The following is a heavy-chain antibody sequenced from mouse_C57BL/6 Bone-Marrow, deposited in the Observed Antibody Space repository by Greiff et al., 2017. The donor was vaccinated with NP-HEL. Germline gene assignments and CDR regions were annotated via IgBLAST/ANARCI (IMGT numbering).Heavy chain of an antibody. D-gene: IGHD2-2*01. V-gene: IGHV1-81*01. J-gene: IGHJ1*03. CDR1: GYTFTSYG. Sequence: VKLMESGAELARPGASVKLSCKASGYTFTSYGISWVKQRTGQGLEWIGEIYPRSGNTYYNEKFKGKATLTADKSSSTAYMELRSLTSEDSAVYFCARYDGYYWYFDVWGTGTTVTVSS. CDR2: IYPRSGNT. CDR3: ARYDGYYWYFDV.